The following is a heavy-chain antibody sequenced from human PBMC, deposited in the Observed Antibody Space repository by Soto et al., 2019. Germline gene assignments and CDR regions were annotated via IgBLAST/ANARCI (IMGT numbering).Heavy chain of an antibody. CDR2: INPNSGGT. CDR3: ARGVVVVAATPRGAFDI. D-gene: IGHD2-15*01. V-gene: IGHV1-2*04. J-gene: IGHJ3*02. Sequence: ASVKVSCKASGYTFTGYYMHWVRQAPGQGLEWMGWINPNSGGTNYAQKFQGWVTMTRDTSISTAYMELSRLRSDDTAVYYCARGVVVVAATPRGAFDIWGQGTMVTVSS. CDR1: GYTFTGYY.